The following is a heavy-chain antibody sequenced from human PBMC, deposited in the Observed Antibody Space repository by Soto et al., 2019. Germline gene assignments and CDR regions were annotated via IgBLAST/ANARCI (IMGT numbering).Heavy chain of an antibody. D-gene: IGHD2-8*01. CDR3: ARDNALMVYAIPHSHYYYYGMDV. J-gene: IGHJ6*02. V-gene: IGHV3-33*01. CDR2: IWYDGSNK. Sequence: LRLSCAASGFTFSSYGMHWVRQAPGKGLEWVAVIWYDGSNKYYADSVKGRFTISRDNSKNTLYLQMNSPRAEDTAVYYCARDNALMVYAIPHSHYYYYGMDVWGQGTTVTVSS. CDR1: GFTFSSYG.